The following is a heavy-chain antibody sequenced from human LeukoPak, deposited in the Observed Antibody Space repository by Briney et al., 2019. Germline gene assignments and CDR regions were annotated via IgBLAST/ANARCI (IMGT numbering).Heavy chain of an antibody. Sequence: ASVKVSCKASGYTFTSYGISWVRQAPGQGLEWMGWISAYNGNTNYAQNLQGRVTMTTDTSTSTAYMELRSLRSDDTAVYYCAKGGLVISYYYGMDVWGQGTTVTVSS. CDR2: ISAYNGNT. CDR3: AKGGLVISYYYGMDV. CDR1: GYTFTSYG. V-gene: IGHV1-18*01. D-gene: IGHD3-22*01. J-gene: IGHJ6*02.